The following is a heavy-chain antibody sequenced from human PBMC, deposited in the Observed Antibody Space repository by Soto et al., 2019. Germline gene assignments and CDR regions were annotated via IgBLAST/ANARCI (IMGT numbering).Heavy chain of an antibody. CDR3: ARDPEDIVVVPAATRPVDY. V-gene: IGHV3-11*01. CDR1: GFTLSDYY. Sequence: VQLVESGGGLVKPGGSLRLSCAASGFTLSDYYMSWIRQAPGKGLEWVSYISSSGSTIYYADSVKGRFTISRDNAKNSLYLQMNSLRAEDTAVYYCARDPEDIVVVPAATRPVDYWGQGTLVTVSS. D-gene: IGHD2-2*01. J-gene: IGHJ4*02. CDR2: ISSSGSTI.